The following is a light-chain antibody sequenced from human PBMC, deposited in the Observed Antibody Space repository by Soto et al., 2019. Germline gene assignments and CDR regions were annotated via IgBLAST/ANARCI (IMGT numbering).Light chain of an antibody. V-gene: IGLV2-8*01. Sequence: QSALTQPPSASGSPGQSVTISCTGTSSDVGGYNYVSWYQQHPGKAPKLMIYEVSKRPSGVPDRFSGSKSGNTASLTVSGLHGEDEADYYCSSYAGSNNFVVFGGGTKLTVL. CDR3: SSYAGSNNFVV. CDR1: SSDVGGYNY. CDR2: EVS. J-gene: IGLJ2*01.